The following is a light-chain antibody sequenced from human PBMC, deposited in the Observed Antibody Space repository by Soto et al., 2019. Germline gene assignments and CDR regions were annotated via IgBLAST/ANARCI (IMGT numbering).Light chain of an antibody. Sequence: DIPMTQSPSPLSGSVGDRVTISCRATQTISSWLAWYRQKQGKAPKLLIYKASTLKSGVLSRFRGSGAGSGCTLTISSLQPDDVDTDSCQRYNSYSEAFGQGTKVDIK. J-gene: IGKJ1*01. CDR1: QTISSW. V-gene: IGKV1-5*03. CDR2: KAS. CDR3: QRYNSYSEA.